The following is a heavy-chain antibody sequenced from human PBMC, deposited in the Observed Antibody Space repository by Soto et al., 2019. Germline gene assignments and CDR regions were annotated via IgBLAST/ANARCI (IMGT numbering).Heavy chain of an antibody. CDR2: IRSKAYGGTT. CDR1: GFTLGDYA. D-gene: IGHD3-3*01. Sequence: PGGALRVSCTASGFTLGDYAMSWVRQAPGKGLEWVGFIRSKAYGGTTEYAASVKGRFTISRDDSKSIAYLQMNSLKTEDTAVYYCTPQPPITIFGVVPNFFYYYGMDVWGQGTTVTVSS. CDR3: TPQPPITIFGVVPNFFYYYGMDV. V-gene: IGHV3-49*04. J-gene: IGHJ6*02.